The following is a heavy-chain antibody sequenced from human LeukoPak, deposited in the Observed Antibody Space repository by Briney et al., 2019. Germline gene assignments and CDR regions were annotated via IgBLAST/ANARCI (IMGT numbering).Heavy chain of an antibody. CDR2: FDPEDGET. Sequence: ASVKVSCKVSGYTLTELSMHWVRQAPGKGLEWMGGFDPEDGETIYAQKFQGRVTMTEDTSTDTAYMELSSLRSEDTAVYYCARAAGRDTTSGLDFDYWGQGILVTVSS. D-gene: IGHD1-26*01. V-gene: IGHV1-24*01. CDR3: ARAAGRDTTSGLDFDY. CDR1: GYTLTELS. J-gene: IGHJ4*02.